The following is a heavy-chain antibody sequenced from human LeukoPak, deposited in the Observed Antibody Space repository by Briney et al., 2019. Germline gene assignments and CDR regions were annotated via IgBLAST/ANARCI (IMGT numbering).Heavy chain of an antibody. V-gene: IGHV1-8*01. Sequence: GASVKVSCKASGYTFTSYDINWVRQAAGQGLEWMGWIHPNTGDTGYAQNFQGRVTMTRNTSINTAYMELSSLRSDDSAVYYCARHHCSTTSCYLDNWGQGTLVTVSS. CDR3: ARHHCSTTSCYLDN. CDR2: IHPNTGDT. CDR1: GYTFTSYD. D-gene: IGHD2-2*01. J-gene: IGHJ4*02.